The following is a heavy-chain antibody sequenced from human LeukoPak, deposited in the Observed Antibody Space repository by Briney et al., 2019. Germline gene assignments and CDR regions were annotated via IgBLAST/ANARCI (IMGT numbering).Heavy chain of an antibody. CDR3: ARHSVGVSTFDP. J-gene: IGHJ5*02. CDR2: VYHTGTT. D-gene: IGHD1-26*01. CDR1: GGSISSTSYY. V-gene: IGHV4-39*01. Sequence: SETLSLTCTVSGGSISSTSYYWGWIRQPPGKGLEWIGSVYHTGTTHYNPSLKSRVTISADTSKNHFSLKLSSVTAADTAVYYCARHSVGVSTFDPWGQGTLVTVSS.